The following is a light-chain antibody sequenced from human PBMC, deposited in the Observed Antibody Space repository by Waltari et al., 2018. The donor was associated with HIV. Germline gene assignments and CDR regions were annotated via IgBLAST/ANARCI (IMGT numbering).Light chain of an antibody. CDR3: NSYGGNINFT. CDR1: SSDPAVYNY. Sequence: QSALTQPPSASGSPGQSVTISCTGISSDPAVYNYVSWYQQHPGKAPKLIIYGVNKRPSGVPDRFSGSKSGNTASLTVSGLQAEDEAEYYCNSYGGNINFTFGGGTKLTVL. CDR2: GVN. J-gene: IGLJ2*01. V-gene: IGLV2-8*01.